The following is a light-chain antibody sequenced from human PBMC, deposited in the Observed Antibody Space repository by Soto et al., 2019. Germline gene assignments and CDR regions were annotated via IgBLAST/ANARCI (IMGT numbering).Light chain of an antibody. CDR1: SSDVGGYNY. V-gene: IGLV2-8*01. CDR2: EVS. Sequence: QSALTQPPSASGSPGQSVTISCTGTSSDVGGYNYVSWYQQHPGKAPKLMIYEVSKRPSGVPDRFSGSKSGNTASLTVSGLQAEDEADYYCNSYAGSNNVPFATGSKVTVL. CDR3: NSYAGSNNVP. J-gene: IGLJ1*01.